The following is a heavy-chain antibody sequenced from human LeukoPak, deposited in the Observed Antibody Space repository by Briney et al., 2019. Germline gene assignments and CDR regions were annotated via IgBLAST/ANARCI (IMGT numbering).Heavy chain of an antibody. CDR1: GFTFDDYA. J-gene: IGHJ4*02. CDR3: AKDTSVYGDYEGFDY. D-gene: IGHD4-17*01. V-gene: IGHV3-43D*03. CDR2: ISWDGGST. Sequence: GGSLRLSCAASGFTFDDYAMHWVRQAPGKGLEWVSLISWDGGSTYYADSVKGRFTISRDNSKNSLYLQMNSLRAEDTALYYCAKDTSVYGDYEGFDYWGQGTLVTVSS.